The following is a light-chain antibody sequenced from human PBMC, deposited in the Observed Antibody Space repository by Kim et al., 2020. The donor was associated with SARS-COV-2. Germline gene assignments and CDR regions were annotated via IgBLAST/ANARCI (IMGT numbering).Light chain of an antibody. CDR1: QSVSNSF. J-gene: IGKJ1*01. CDR3: QQYGSSPRT. Sequence: PGERATLSCRASQSVSNSFLAWYQQKPGQAPRLVIYGALSRATGIPDRFAGSGSGTDFTLTISRLEPEDFAVYYCQQYGSSPRTFGQGTKVDIK. CDR2: GAL. V-gene: IGKV3-20*01.